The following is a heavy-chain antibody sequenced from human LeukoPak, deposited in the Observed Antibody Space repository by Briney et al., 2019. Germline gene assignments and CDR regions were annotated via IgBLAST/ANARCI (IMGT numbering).Heavy chain of an antibody. J-gene: IGHJ4*02. V-gene: IGHV3-48*03. CDR2: ISSSGSTI. Sequence: GGSLRLSCAASGFTFSSYEMNWVRQAPGKGLEWVSYISSSGSTIYYADSVKGRFTISRDNAKNSLYLQMNSLRAEDTAVYYCAREWSGYSCYDHSNYFDYWGQGTLVTVSS. CDR3: AREWSGYSCYDHSNYFDY. D-gene: IGHD5-12*01. CDR1: GFTFSSYE.